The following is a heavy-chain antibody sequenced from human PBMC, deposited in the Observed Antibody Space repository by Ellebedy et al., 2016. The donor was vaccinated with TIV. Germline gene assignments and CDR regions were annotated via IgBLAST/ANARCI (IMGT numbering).Heavy chain of an antibody. CDR3: AHHCSSTNCHDY. CDR2: ISYDGSNK. Sequence: GESLKISCAASGFTFSNYAIHWVRQAPGKGLEWVAVISYDGSNKLYADSVKGRFTVSRDNSKNTLYLQMNSLRVEDTAVYYCAHHCSSTNCHDYWGQGTLVPVSS. D-gene: IGHD2-2*01. V-gene: IGHV3-30*07. CDR1: GFTFSNYA. J-gene: IGHJ4*02.